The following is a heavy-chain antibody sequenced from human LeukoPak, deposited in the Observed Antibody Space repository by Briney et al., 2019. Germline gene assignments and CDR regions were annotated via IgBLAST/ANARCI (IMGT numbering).Heavy chain of an antibody. CDR2: ISGSGDNT. J-gene: IGHJ4*02. V-gene: IGHV3-23*01. CDR3: AKGSYYDSSGSFYFDY. Sequence: PGGSLRLSCAASGFIFRSYTMSWVRQAPGQELEWVSGISGSGDNTYYADSVKGRFTISRDNSKNTLYVQVNSLGTEDTAAYYCAKGSYYDSSGSFYFDYWGQGTLVTVSS. D-gene: IGHD3-22*01. CDR1: GFIFRSYT.